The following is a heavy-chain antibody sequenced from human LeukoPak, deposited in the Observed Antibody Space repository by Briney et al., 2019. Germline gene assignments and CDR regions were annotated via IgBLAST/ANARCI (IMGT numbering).Heavy chain of an antibody. D-gene: IGHD7-27*01. CDR3: ARGANWVFAS. CDR1: GGSISSYY. J-gene: IGHJ4*02. Sequence: SETLSLTCTVSGGSISSYYWSWIRQPPGKGLEWIGYIYYSGSINYNPSLKSRVTISVDTSKNQFSLKLSSVTAADRAVYYCARGANWVFASWGQGTLVTVSS. CDR2: IYYSGSI. V-gene: IGHV4-59*01.